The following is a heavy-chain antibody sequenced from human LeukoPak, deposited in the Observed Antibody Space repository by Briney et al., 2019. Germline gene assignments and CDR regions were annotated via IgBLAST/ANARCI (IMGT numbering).Heavy chain of an antibody. CDR3: AAASVGDFWSGYYSYFDY. Sequence: SVKVSCKASGFTFTSSATQWVRQARGQRLEWIGWIVVGSGNTNYAQKFQERVTITRDMSTSTAYMELSSLRSEDTAVYYCAAASVGDFWSGYYSYFDYWGQGTLVTVSS. CDR2: IVVGSGNT. D-gene: IGHD3-3*01. CDR1: GFTFTSSA. V-gene: IGHV1-58*02. J-gene: IGHJ4*02.